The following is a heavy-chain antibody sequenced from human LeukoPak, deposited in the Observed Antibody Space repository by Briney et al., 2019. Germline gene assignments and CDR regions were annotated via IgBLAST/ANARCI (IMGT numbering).Heavy chain of an antibody. J-gene: IGHJ4*02. CDR2: ISYDGSNK. V-gene: IGHV3-30*04. CDR1: GFTFSSYA. Sequence: GGSLRLSCAASGFTFSSYAMHWVRKAPGKGLEWVAVISYDGSNKYYADSVKGRFTISRDNSKNTLYLQMNSLRAEDTAVYYCGAVAGNVDYWGQGTLVTVSS. D-gene: IGHD6-19*01. CDR3: GAVAGNVDY.